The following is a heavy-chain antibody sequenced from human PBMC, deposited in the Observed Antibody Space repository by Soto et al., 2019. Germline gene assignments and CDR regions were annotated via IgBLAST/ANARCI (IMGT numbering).Heavy chain of an antibody. CDR2: IYPGDSDT. CDR3: PSHPLKPLSSGRSHPVDI. J-gene: IGHJ3*02. D-gene: IGHD6-19*01. CDR1: GYIFTSYW. Sequence: GESLKISCEASGYIFTSYWIAWVRQMPGKGLEWMGMIYPGDSDTRYSPSFQGQITISADKSINTVYLQWSSLKASDTTVRVHPSHPLKPLSSGRSHPVDI. V-gene: IGHV5-51*01.